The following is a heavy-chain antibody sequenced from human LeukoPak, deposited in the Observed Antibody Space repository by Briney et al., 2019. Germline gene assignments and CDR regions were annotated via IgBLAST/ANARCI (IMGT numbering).Heavy chain of an antibody. Sequence: GSLRLSCAASGFTFSSYAMSWVRQPPGKGLEWIGEINHSGSTNYNPSLKSRVTISVDTSKNQFSLKLSSVTAADTAVYYCARAGTYYYDSSGYGIQAPGYNWFDPWGQGTLVTVSS. CDR3: ARAGTYYYDSSGYGIQAPGYNWFDP. CDR1: GFTFSSYA. J-gene: IGHJ5*02. V-gene: IGHV4-34*01. D-gene: IGHD3-22*01. CDR2: INHSGST.